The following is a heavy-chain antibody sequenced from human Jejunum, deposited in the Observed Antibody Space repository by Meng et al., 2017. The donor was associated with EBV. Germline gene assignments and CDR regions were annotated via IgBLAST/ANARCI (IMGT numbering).Heavy chain of an antibody. CDR1: VLPFSGHV. CDR2: ISNDGNNK. V-gene: IGHV3-30-3*01. J-gene: IGHJ4*02. CDR3: TREWGADY. Sequence: VGSGEVLVQAGRSRVLSLRASVLPFSGHVRQWVRQAPGKGMKWVELISNDGNNKYYAASVKGRFTISRDNSKNTLYLQMNSLRVDDTALYYCTREWGADYWGQGTLVTVSS. D-gene: IGHD3-16*01.